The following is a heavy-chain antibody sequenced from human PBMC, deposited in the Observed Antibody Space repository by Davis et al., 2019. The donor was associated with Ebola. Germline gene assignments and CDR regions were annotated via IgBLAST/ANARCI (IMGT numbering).Heavy chain of an antibody. V-gene: IGHV3-7*03. CDR1: GFTFSSYW. J-gene: IGHJ4*02. CDR2: IKQDGSEK. Sequence: GESLKISCAASGFTFSSYWMSWVRQAPGKGLEWVANIKQDGSEKYYVDSVKGRFTIPRDNAKNSLYLQMNSLRAEDTAVYYCARGGSSGWRYWGQGTLVTVSS. D-gene: IGHD6-19*01. CDR3: ARGGSSGWRY.